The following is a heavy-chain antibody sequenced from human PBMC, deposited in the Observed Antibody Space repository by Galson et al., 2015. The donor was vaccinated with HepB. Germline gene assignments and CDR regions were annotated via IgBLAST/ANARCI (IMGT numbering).Heavy chain of an antibody. J-gene: IGHJ4*02. CDR1: GFTFSSYA. CDR2: ISYDGSNK. V-gene: IGHV3-30-3*01. D-gene: IGHD3-22*01. Sequence: SLRLSCAASGFTFSSYAMHWVRQASGKGLEWVAVISYDGSNKYYADSVKGRFTISRDNSKNTLYLQMNSLRAEDTAVYYCARDRGYDSSGTMGYWVQGTLVTVSS. CDR3: ARDRGYDSSGTMGY.